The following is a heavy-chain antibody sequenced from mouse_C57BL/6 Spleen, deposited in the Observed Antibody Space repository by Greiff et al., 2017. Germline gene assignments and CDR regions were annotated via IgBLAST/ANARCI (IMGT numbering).Heavy chain of an antibody. J-gene: IGHJ2*01. D-gene: IGHD1-1*01. CDR3: ATYGSSSYYFDY. V-gene: IGHV1-55*01. Sequence: VQLQQPGAELVKPGASVKMSCKASGYTFTSYWITWVKQRPGQGLEWIGDIYPGSGSTNYNEKFKSKATLTVDQSSSTAYMQLSSLTSEDSAVYYCATYGSSSYYFDYWGQGTTLTVSS. CDR1: GYTFTSYW. CDR2: IYPGSGST.